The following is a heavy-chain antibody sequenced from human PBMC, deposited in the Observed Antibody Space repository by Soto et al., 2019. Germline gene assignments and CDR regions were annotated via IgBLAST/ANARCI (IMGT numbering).Heavy chain of an antibody. D-gene: IGHD4-4*01. V-gene: IGHV4-34*01. Sequence: PSETLSLTCAVYGGSFSGYYWSWIRQPPGKGLEWIGEINHSGSTNYNPSLKSRVTISVDTSKNQFSLKLSSVTAADTAVYYCARGTDYTQIESYNYGLDVWGQGTTVTVSS. CDR1: GGSFSGYY. CDR3: ARGTDYTQIESYNYGLDV. CDR2: INHSGST. J-gene: IGHJ6*02.